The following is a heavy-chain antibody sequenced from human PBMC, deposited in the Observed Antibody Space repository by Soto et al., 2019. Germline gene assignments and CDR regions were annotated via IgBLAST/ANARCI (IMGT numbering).Heavy chain of an antibody. CDR2: IIPIFGTA. J-gene: IGHJ6*02. V-gene: IGHV1-69*06. D-gene: IGHD3-10*01. CDR3: ARGVRRVTMVRGVIDYYYHGMDV. CDR1: GGTFSSYA. Sequence: ASVKVSCKASGGTFSSYAISWVRQAPGQGLEWMGGIIPIFGTANYAQKFQGRVTITADKSTSTAYMELSSLRSEDTAVYYCARGVRRVTMVRGVIDYYYHGMDVWGQGTTVTVSS.